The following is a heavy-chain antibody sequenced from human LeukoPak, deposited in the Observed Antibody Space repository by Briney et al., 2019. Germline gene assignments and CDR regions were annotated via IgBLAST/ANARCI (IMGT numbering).Heavy chain of an antibody. CDR3: AGDPYNYKWFDI. Sequence: SETLSLTCTVSAGSINTYYWNWIRQPPGKGLEWIGYIYHSGVTNSNPSLKSRVTISVDTSKNQFSLKLSSVTAADTAVYYCAGDPYNYKWFDIWSQGTLVTVSS. D-gene: IGHD1-20*01. CDR1: AGSINTYY. V-gene: IGHV4-59*01. CDR2: IYHSGVT. J-gene: IGHJ5*02.